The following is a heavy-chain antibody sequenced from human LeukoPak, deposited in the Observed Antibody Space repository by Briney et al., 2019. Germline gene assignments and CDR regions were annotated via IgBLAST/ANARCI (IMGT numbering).Heavy chain of an antibody. V-gene: IGHV1-18*01. CDR3: ARASGCSSSWQVGGDY. Sequence: ASVKVSCKASGYTFTSYGISWVRQAPGQGLEWMGWISAYNGNTNYAQKLQGRVTMTTDTSTSTAYMELRSLRSDDTAVYYCARASGCSSSWQVGGDYWGQGTLVTVSS. CDR1: GYTFTSYG. J-gene: IGHJ4*02. D-gene: IGHD6-13*01. CDR2: ISAYNGNT.